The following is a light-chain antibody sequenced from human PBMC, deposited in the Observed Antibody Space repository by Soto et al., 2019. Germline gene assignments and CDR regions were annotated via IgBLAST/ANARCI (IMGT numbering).Light chain of an antibody. CDR1: QSVSSNF. Sequence: EIVLTQSPGTLSLSPGERASLSCRASQSVSSNFLAWHQQKPGQAPRLLIFGASTRATGIPDRFSGSGSGTDFTLTISRLEPEDFAVYYCQHYGSSLYAFGQGTKLEIK. CDR2: GAS. J-gene: IGKJ2*01. CDR3: QHYGSSLYA. V-gene: IGKV3-20*01.